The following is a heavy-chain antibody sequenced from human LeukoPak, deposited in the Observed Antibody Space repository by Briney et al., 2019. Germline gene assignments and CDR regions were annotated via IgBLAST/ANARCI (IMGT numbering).Heavy chain of an antibody. CDR3: ARDFRYSSSWSPGY. D-gene: IGHD6-13*01. CDR1: GFTFSSYW. CDR2: IKQDGSEK. Sequence: PGGSLRLSCAASGFTFSSYWMSWVRQAPGKGLEWVANIKQDGSEKYYVDSVKGRFTISRDNAKNSLYLQMNSLRAEDTAVYYCARDFRYSSSWSPGYWGQGTLVTVSS. V-gene: IGHV3-7*01. J-gene: IGHJ4*02.